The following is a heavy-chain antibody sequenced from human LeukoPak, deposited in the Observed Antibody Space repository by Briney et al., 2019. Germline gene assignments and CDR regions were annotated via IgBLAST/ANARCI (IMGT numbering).Heavy chain of an antibody. Sequence: KPSQTLSLTXTVSGGSISSGSYSWSWIRQPAGKGLEWIGRIYTSGSTNYNPSLKSRVTISVDTSKNQFSMKLSSVTAADTAVYYCASSTGSGSYYPLFDYWGQGTLVTVSS. CDR1: GGSISSGSYS. J-gene: IGHJ4*02. D-gene: IGHD3-10*01. V-gene: IGHV4-61*02. CDR3: ASSTGSGSYYPLFDY. CDR2: IYTSGST.